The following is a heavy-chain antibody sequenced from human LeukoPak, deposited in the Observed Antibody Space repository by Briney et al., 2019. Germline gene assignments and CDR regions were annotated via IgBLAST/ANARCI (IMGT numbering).Heavy chain of an antibody. D-gene: IGHD3-22*01. Sequence: PGGSLRLSCAASGFTVSSNYMSWVRQAPGKGLEWVGFIRSKAYGGTTESAASVKGRFTISRDDSQSIAYLQLNSPKTEDTAVYYCTRASYYYDGTADYWGQGTLVTVSS. J-gene: IGHJ4*02. CDR2: IRSKAYGGTT. CDR1: GFTVSSNY. CDR3: TRASYYYDGTADY. V-gene: IGHV3-49*04.